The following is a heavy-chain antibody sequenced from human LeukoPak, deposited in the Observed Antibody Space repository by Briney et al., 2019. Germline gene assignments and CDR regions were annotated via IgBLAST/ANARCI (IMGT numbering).Heavy chain of an antibody. D-gene: IGHD2-15*01. J-gene: IGHJ3*02. CDR3: VRGVVAAGTMAFDI. CDR1: GYTFTSYD. Sequence: GASVKVSCKASGYTFTSYDINWVRQATGQGLEWMGWMNPNNGNTGYAQKFQGRVTMTRNTSISTAYMELSSLRSEDTAVYYCVRGVVAAGTMAFDIWGQGTMVTVSS. CDR2: MNPNNGNT. V-gene: IGHV1-8*01.